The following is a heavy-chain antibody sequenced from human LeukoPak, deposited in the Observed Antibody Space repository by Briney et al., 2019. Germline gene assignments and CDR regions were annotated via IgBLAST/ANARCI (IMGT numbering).Heavy chain of an antibody. CDR1: RFTFSSYW. Sequence: GGSLRLSCAASRFTFSSYWMSWVRQAPGKGLEWVANIKEDGSEKYYVDSVKGRFTISRDNAKNSVYLQMNSLRAEDTAVYYCAKDSGYSSGWYAYWGQGTLVTVSS. D-gene: IGHD6-19*01. CDR2: IKEDGSEK. J-gene: IGHJ4*02. V-gene: IGHV3-7*01. CDR3: AKDSGYSSGWYAY.